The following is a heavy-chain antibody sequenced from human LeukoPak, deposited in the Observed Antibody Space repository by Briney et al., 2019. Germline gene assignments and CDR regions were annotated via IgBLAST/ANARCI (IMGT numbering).Heavy chain of an antibody. CDR1: GFTFSSYS. D-gene: IGHD6-13*01. J-gene: IGHJ4*02. CDR3: AKRVSGSSWEHQTIDY. Sequence: PGGSLRLSCAASGFTFSSYSMKWVRRARGKGREWVSAISNGGPTRNYADSVKGRFTIPRENSQNTLYLQMNSLRADDTAVYYCAKRVSGSSWEHQTIDYWGQGTLVTVSS. V-gene: IGHV3-23*01. CDR2: ISNGGPTR.